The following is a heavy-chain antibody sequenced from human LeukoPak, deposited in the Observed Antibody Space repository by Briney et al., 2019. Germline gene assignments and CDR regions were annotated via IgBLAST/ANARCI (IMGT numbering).Heavy chain of an antibody. CDR3: ARVGDFALKD. D-gene: IGHD3-16*01. J-gene: IGHJ4*02. CDR1: GGSISNYY. Sequence: KPSETLSLTCTVSGGSISNYYWIWIRQPAGKGLEWIGHIYTTGSTNYNPSLKSRVTMSVDTSKNQCTLKLTSVTAADTAVYYCARVGDFALKDWGQGTLVTVSS. V-gene: IGHV4-4*07. CDR2: IYTTGST.